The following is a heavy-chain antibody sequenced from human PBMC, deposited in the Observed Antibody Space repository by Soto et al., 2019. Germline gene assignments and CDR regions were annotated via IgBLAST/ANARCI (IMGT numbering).Heavy chain of an antibody. V-gene: IGHV1-69*01. J-gene: IGHJ5*02. D-gene: IGHD2-2*01. CDR2: IIPIFGTA. CDR1: GGTFSSYA. CDR3: ASNPISYCSSTSCYGWFDT. Sequence: QVQLVQSGAEVKKPGSSVKVSCKASGGTFSSYAISWVRQAPGQGLEWMGGIIPIFGTANYAQKFQGRVTITGDESKSTGYMELSSLRSEDTAVYYCASNPISYCSSTSCYGWFDTWGQGTLVTVSS.